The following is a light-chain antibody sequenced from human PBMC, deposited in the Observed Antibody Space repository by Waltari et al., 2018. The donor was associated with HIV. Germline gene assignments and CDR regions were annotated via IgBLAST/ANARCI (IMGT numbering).Light chain of an antibody. V-gene: IGLV3-21*02. CDR3: HVWECSNDEYV. J-gene: IGLJ1*01. CDR1: YVGSKS. Sequence: SYVFTQPSWVSVAPRQKANVTFWGYYVGSKSGHWYQQKAGKAPILVLYDDSDRRSGIPERFSSSNFGNTTTLTISRGEAGDEGDYYCHVWECSNDEYVYGTGTKVTV. CDR2: DDS.